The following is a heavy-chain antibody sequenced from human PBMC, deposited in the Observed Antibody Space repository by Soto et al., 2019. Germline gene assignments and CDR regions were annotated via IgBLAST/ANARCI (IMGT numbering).Heavy chain of an antibody. Sequence: GGSLRLSCAASGFTFDDYAMHWVRQAPGKGLEWVSGISWNSGSIGYADSVKGRFTISRDNAKNSPYLQMNSLRAEDTALYYCAKASGYCSSTSCPARDYYYYGMDVWGQGTTVTVSS. D-gene: IGHD2-2*01. V-gene: IGHV3-9*01. J-gene: IGHJ6*02. CDR1: GFTFDDYA. CDR3: AKASGYCSSTSCPARDYYYYGMDV. CDR2: ISWNSGSI.